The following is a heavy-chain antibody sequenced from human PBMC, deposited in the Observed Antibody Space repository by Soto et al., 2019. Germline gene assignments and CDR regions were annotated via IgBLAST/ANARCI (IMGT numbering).Heavy chain of an antibody. V-gene: IGHV5-51*01. D-gene: IGHD3-16*01. J-gene: IGHJ4*02. Sequence: GESLKISCKASGYNFTNYWIGWVRQMPGEGLEWMGIIWPGDSHTKYSPSFQGQVTISADKSISTAYLQWNSLKASGTAMYYCARHLSTYAEYVHWGQGALVTVSS. CDR1: GYNFTNYW. CDR3: ARHLSTYAEYVH. CDR2: IWPGDSHT.